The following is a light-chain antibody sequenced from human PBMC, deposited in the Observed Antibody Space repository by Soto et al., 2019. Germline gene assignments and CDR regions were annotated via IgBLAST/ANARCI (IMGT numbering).Light chain of an antibody. Sequence: SVLTQPPSASGSPGQSVTISCTGASSDVGGNDYVSWYQHHPGKVPKLMIFEVNKRPSGVPHRFSGSKSGNTASLTVSGLQAEDEADYYCCSYGFAGSDYLVFGGGTKLTVL. CDR1: SSDVGGNDY. V-gene: IGLV2-8*01. J-gene: IGLJ3*02. CDR3: CSYGFAGSDYLV. CDR2: EVN.